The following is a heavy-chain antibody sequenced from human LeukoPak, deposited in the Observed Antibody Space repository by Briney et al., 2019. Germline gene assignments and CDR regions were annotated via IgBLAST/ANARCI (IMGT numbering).Heavy chain of an antibody. D-gene: IGHD6-13*01. V-gene: IGHV1-8*01. Sequence: GASVKVSCKASGYTFTSYDINWVRQATGQGVEWMGWMNPNSGNTGYAQKFQGRVTMTRSTSISTAYMELSSLRSEDTAVYYCARARVAAAGSVVWFDPWGQGTLVTVSS. CDR2: MNPNSGNT. CDR3: ARARVAAAGSVVWFDP. J-gene: IGHJ5*02. CDR1: GYTFTSYD.